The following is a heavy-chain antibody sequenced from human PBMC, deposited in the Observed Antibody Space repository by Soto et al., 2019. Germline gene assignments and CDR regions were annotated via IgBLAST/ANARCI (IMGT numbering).Heavy chain of an antibody. Sequence: GWLRGSCSASGCTFSSYWMSWVRQAPGKGLEWVANVKGDGSDTYYVDSVKGRFTISRDNAKKSLYLQMNSLRDEDTDVYYCATSAAAPGNYWGQGTLVTVSS. CDR2: VKGDGSDT. D-gene: IGHD6-6*01. CDR1: GCTFSSYW. J-gene: IGHJ4*02. V-gene: IGHV3-7*01. CDR3: ATSAAAPGNY.